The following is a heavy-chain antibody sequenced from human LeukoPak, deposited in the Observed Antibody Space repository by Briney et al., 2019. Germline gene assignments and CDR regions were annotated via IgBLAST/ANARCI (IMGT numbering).Heavy chain of an antibody. V-gene: IGHV3-21*04. J-gene: IGHJ4*02. Sequence: GGSLRLSCAASGFTFTTYSMNWVRQAPGKGLEWVSSISSSSHTYYADSVKGRFTISRDSAQNLLHLQMNSLRAEDTAVYYCARGEMATTDYWGQGTLVTVSS. CDR1: GFTFTTYS. CDR2: ISSSSHT. D-gene: IGHD5-24*01. CDR3: ARGEMATTDY.